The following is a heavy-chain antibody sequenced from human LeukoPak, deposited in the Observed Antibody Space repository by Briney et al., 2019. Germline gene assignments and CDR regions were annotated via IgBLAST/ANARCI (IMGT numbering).Heavy chain of an antibody. J-gene: IGHJ4*02. V-gene: IGHV1-69*05. CDR1: GGTFSSYA. CDR3: ARFDYGGDFWSGFWDY. D-gene: IGHD3-3*01. Sequence: ASVKVSCKASGGTFSSYAISWVRQAPGQGLEWMGGIIPIFGTANYAQKFQGRVTITTDESTSTAYMELSSLRSEDTAVYYCARFDYGGDFWSGFWDYWGQGTLVTVSS. CDR2: IIPIFGTA.